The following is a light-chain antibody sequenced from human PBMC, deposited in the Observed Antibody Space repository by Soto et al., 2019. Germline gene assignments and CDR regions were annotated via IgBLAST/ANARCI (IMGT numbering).Light chain of an antibody. CDR1: QGISNY. V-gene: IGKV1-27*01. CDR3: KKYNSAPLT. CDR2: AAY. Sequence: DIQMTQSPSSLSASVGDRVTITCRASQGISNYLAWYQQKPGKVHNLLIFAAYTLHSGVPSRFSGSGSGTHFTLTIRSLQPEDVATYYCKKYNSAPLTFGGGTKVDIK. J-gene: IGKJ4*01.